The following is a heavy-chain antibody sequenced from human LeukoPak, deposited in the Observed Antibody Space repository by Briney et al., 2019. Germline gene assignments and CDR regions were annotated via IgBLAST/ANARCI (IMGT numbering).Heavy chain of an antibody. CDR1: GYSFTSYG. V-gene: IGHV1-18*01. D-gene: IGHD3-9*01. CDR2: ISAYNGNT. J-gene: IGHJ6*02. Sequence: ASVKVSCKASGYSFTSYGISWVRQAPGQGLEWMGWISAYNGNTNYAQKVQGRVTMTTDTSTSTAYTELRSLGSDDTAVYYRARVMIERSFDWLSDYYYGMDVWGQGTTVTVSS. CDR3: ARVMIERSFDWLSDYYYGMDV.